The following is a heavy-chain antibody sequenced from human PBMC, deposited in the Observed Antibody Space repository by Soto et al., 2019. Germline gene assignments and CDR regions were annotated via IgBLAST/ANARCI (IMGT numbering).Heavy chain of an antibody. CDR1: GYTFTNYG. Sequence: QVQLVQSGGEVKKPGASVKVSCKASGYTFTNYGISWVRQAPGQGLEWLGWISTYNSNTNSAPRLQGRLTMTTDTATSTAYMELRRLTSDDTAVYYGARDERDSCSRGDCFYFDYWGQGTLVTVSS. D-gene: IGHD2-21*02. J-gene: IGHJ4*02. CDR3: ARDERDSCSRGDCFYFDY. V-gene: IGHV1-18*04. CDR2: ISTYNSNT.